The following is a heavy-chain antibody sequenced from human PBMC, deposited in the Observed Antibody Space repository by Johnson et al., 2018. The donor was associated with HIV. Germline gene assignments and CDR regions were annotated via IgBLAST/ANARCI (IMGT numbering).Heavy chain of an antibody. J-gene: IGHJ3*02. CDR3: AKWQEDSSSKEVGRDDAFDI. V-gene: IGHV3-23*04. Sequence: EVQLVESGGGLVQPGGSLRLSCAASGFTFSSYAMSWVRQAPGKGLEWVSAISGSGGSTYYADSVKGRFTISRDNSKNTLYLQMNSLRAEDTAVYDCAKWQEDSSSKEVGRDDAFDIWGQGTLVTVSS. CDR2: ISGSGGST. D-gene: IGHD6-6*01. CDR1: GFTFSSYA.